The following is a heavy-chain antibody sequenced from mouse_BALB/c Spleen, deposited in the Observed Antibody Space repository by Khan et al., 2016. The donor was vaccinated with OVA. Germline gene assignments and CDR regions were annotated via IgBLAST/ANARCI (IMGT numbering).Heavy chain of an antibody. CDR2: ISSGSSTI. Sequence: EVELVESGGGLVQPGGSWKLSCAASGFTFSSFGMHWVRQAPEKGLEWVAYISSGSSTIYYADTVKGRFTISRDNPKNTLFLQMTSLRSEDTAMYYCARFRLSYGYLDDWGQGTTLTVCS. CDR1: GFTFSSFG. CDR3: ARFRLSYGYLDD. J-gene: IGHJ2*01. V-gene: IGHV5-17*02. D-gene: IGHD1-1*01.